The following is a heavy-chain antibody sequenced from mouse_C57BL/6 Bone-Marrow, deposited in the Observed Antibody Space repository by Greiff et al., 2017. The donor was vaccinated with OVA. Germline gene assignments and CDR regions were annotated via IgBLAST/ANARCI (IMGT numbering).Heavy chain of an antibody. Sequence: EVKLVESGGGLVKPGGSLKLSCAASGFTFSDYGMHWVRQAPEKGLEWVAYISSGSSTIYYADTVKGRFTISRDNAKNTLFLQMTSLRSEDTAMYYCARRATVVATYFDYWGQGTTLTVAS. J-gene: IGHJ2*01. D-gene: IGHD1-1*01. CDR1: GFTFSDYG. CDR3: ARRATVVATYFDY. V-gene: IGHV5-17*01. CDR2: ISSGSSTI.